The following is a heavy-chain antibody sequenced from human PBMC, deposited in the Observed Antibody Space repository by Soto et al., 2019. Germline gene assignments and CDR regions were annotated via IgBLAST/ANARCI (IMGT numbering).Heavy chain of an antibody. V-gene: IGHV1-69*13. Sequence: ASVKVSCKASGGTFSSYAISWVRQAPGQGLEWMGGIIPIFGTANYAQKFQGRVTITADESTSTAYMELSSLRSEDTAVYYCARSDYYGSESYYNGALSFCGRRALVTVSS. CDR2: IIPIFGTA. CDR3: ARSDYYGSESYYNGALSF. J-gene: IGHJ4*02. D-gene: IGHD3-10*01. CDR1: GGTFSSYA.